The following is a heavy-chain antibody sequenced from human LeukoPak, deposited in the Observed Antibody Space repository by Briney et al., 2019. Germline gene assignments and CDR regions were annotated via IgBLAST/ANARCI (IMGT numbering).Heavy chain of an antibody. V-gene: IGHV4-4*07. CDR3: ARGSYYYGSGSYPFDY. J-gene: IGHJ4*02. Sequence: KTSETLSLTCTVSGGSISSYYWSWIRQPAGKGLEWIGRIYTSGSTNYNPSLKSRVTMSVDTSKNQFSLKLSSVTAAGTAVYYCARGSYYYGSGSYPFDYWGQGTLVTVSS. CDR2: IYTSGST. D-gene: IGHD3-10*01. CDR1: GGSISSYY.